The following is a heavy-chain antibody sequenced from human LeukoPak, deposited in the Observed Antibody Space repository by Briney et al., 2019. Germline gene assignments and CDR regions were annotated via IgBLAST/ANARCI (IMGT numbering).Heavy chain of an antibody. Sequence: ASVKVSCRASGYTFTSYGISWVRQAPGQGLEWMGWISAYNGNTNYAQKLQGRVTMTTDTSTSTAYMGLRSLRSDDTAVYYCARGSAKNRPTAYYYGMDVWGKGTTVTVSS. V-gene: IGHV1-18*04. D-gene: IGHD1-14*01. CDR3: ARGSAKNRPTAYYYGMDV. CDR1: GYTFTSYG. J-gene: IGHJ6*04. CDR2: ISAYNGNT.